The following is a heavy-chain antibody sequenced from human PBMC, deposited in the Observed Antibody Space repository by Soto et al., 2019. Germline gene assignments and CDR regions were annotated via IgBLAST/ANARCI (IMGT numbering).Heavy chain of an antibody. CDR3: VKGANLDDYDSRLRGRLDY. J-gene: IGHJ4*02. D-gene: IGHD3-22*01. Sequence: EVQLVESGGGLVQPGGSLRLSCSASGFTFSSYAMHWVRQAPGKGLEYVSAISSNGGSTYYADSVKGRFTISRDNSKNTLYLQMSSLRAEDTAVYYCVKGANLDDYDSRLRGRLDYWGQGTLVTVSS. CDR2: ISSNGGST. CDR1: GFTFSSYA. V-gene: IGHV3-64D*08.